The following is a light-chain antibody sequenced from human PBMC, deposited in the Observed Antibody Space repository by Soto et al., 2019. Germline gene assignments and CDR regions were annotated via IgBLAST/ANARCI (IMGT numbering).Light chain of an antibody. Sequence: EIVMTQSPATLSVSPGERATLSCRASQSVSSDLAWYQQKPGQAPRLFIYGASTRTTGIPARFSGSGSGTGFTLTISSLQSEDSALYYCQQYHQWPWTFGQGTKVEI. CDR2: GAS. CDR3: QQYHQWPWT. V-gene: IGKV3-15*01. J-gene: IGKJ1*01. CDR1: QSVSSD.